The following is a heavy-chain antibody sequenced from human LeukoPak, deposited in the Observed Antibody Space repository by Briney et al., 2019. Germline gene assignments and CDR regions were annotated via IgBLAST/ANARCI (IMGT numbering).Heavy chain of an antibody. CDR1: GDSVSSNSAA. J-gene: IGHJ5*02. CDR2: TYYRSKWYN. D-gene: IGHD6-19*01. CDR3: ARGGIAVAANWFDP. Sequence: SQTLSLTCAISGDSVSSNSAAWNWLRQSPSRGLEWLGRTYYRSKWYNDYAVSVKSRITINPDTSKNQFSLQLNSVTPEDTAVYYCARGGIAVAANWFDPWGQGTLVTVSS. V-gene: IGHV6-1*01.